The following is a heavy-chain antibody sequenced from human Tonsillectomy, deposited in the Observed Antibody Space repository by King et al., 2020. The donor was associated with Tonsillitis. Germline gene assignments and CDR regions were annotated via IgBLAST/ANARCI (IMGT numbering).Heavy chain of an antibody. V-gene: IGHV3-9*01. CDR1: GFTFDDYA. CDR3: AKDKGPIVVVVAAKYYYFGMDV. CDR2: ISWNSGSI. D-gene: IGHD2-15*01. Sequence: VQLVESGGGLVQPGRSLRLSCAASGFTFDDYATHWVRQAPGKGLEWVSGISWNSGSIGYADSVKGRFTISRDNAKSSLYLQMNSLRAEDTALYYCAKDKGPIVVVVAAKYYYFGMDVWGQGTTVTVSS. J-gene: IGHJ6*02.